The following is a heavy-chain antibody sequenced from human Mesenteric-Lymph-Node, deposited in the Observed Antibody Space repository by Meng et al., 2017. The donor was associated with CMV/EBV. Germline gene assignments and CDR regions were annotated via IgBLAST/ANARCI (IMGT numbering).Heavy chain of an antibody. Sequence: SETLSLTCGVYGGPFSGFYWSWIRQPPGKGLEWIGSIYYSGSTYYNPSLKSRVTISVDTSKNQFSLKLSSVTAADTAVYYCARVYNWFDPWGQGTLVTVSS. CDR1: GGPFSGFY. J-gene: IGHJ5*02. V-gene: IGHV4-34*01. CDR2: IYYSGST. CDR3: ARVYNWFDP.